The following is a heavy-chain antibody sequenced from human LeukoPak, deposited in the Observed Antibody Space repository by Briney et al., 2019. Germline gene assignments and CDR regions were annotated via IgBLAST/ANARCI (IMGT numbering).Heavy chain of an antibody. V-gene: IGHV3-48*01. D-gene: IGHD1-26*01. CDR2: ISSSGSNI. Sequence: PGGSLRLSCAASGFPFISHSMKWVRQAPGKGLEWVSYISSSGSNIYYADSVKGRFTISRDNAKNSMYLQMNSLGAEDTAVYYCARKSLQGWSSDYWGEGILVTVSS. CDR3: ARKSLQGWSSDY. J-gene: IGHJ4*02. CDR1: GFPFISHS.